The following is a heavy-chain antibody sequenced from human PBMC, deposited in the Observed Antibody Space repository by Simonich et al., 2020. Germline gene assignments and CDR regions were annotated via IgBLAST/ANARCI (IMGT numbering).Heavy chain of an antibody. D-gene: IGHD5-18*01. CDR3: ARDVDTAMVFDY. CDR1: GFTFSSYS. J-gene: IGHJ4*02. Sequence: EVQLVESGGGLVKPGGSLRLSCAASGFTFSSYSMNWVRQAPGKGREWVSSISSSRSYIYYADSVKGRFTISRDNAKNSLYLQMNSLRAEDTAVYYCARDVDTAMVFDYWGQGTLVTVSS. CDR2: ISSSRSYI. V-gene: IGHV3-21*01.